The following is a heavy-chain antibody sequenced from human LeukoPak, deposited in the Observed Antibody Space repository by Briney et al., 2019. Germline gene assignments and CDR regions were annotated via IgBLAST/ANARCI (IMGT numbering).Heavy chain of an antibody. Sequence: SGGSLRLFCAASGFTFSSYEMSWVRQAPGKGLEWVSYISSSGSTIYYADSVKGRFTISRDSAKNSLYLQMNTLRAEDTAVYYCARERRDYLPRPYDYWGQGTLVTVSS. CDR3: ARERRDYLPRPYDY. V-gene: IGHV3-48*03. J-gene: IGHJ4*02. D-gene: IGHD4-17*01. CDR1: GFTFSSYE. CDR2: ISSSGSTI.